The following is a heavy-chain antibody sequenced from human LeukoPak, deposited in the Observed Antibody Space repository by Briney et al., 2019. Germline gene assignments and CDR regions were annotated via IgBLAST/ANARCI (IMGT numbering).Heavy chain of an antibody. V-gene: IGHV7-4-1*02. D-gene: IGHD6-19*01. CDR2: INTNTGNP. CDR1: GYTFTGYY. J-gene: IGHJ6*03. Sequence: ASVKVSCKASGYTFTGYYMHWVRQAPGQGLEWMGWINTNTGNPTYAQGFTGRFVFSLDTSVSTAYLQISSLKAEDTAVYYCARDKWDFDSSGWYSYYYYMDVWGKGTTVTVSS. CDR3: ARDKWDFDSSGWYSYYYYMDV.